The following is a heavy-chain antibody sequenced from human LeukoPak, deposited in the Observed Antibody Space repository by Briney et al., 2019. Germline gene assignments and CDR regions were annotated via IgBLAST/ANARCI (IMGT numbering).Heavy chain of an antibody. J-gene: IGHJ4*02. CDR3: ATDLGAYDSSGSGGY. CDR2: FDPEDGET. CDR1: GYTLTELS. V-gene: IGHV1-24*01. Sequence: ASVKVSCKVSGYTLTELSMHWVRRAPGKGLEWMGGFDPEDGETIYAQKFQGRVTMTEDTSTDTAYMELSSLRSEDTAVYYCATDLGAYDSSGSGGYWGQGTLVTVSS. D-gene: IGHD3-22*01.